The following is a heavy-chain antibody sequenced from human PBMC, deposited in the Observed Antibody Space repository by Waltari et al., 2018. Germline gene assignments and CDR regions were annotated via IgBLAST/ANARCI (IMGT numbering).Heavy chain of an antibody. CDR3: ARREVTYCGGDCYSGYFDY. D-gene: IGHD2-21*02. CDR1: GGTFSSYA. J-gene: IGHJ4*02. CDR2: LHPIPGIA. V-gene: IGHV1-69*10. Sequence: QVQLVQSGAEVKKPGSSVKVSCKASGGTFSSYAISWVRQAPGQGLGWMGGLHPIPGIANDEQKFQGGVTITADKSTSTAYMELSSLRSEDTAVYYCARREVTYCGGDCYSGYFDYWGQGTLVTVSS.